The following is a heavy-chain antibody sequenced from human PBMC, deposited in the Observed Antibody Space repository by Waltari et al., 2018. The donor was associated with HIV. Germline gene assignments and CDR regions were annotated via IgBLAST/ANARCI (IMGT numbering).Heavy chain of an antibody. CDR2: ISSSSSYI. CDR1: GFTFSSYS. V-gene: IGHV3-21*01. Sequence: EVQLVESGGGLVKPGGSLRLSCAASGFTFSSYSMNWVRQAPGKGLEWVSSISSSSSYIYYADSVKGRFTISRDNAKNSLYLQMNSLRAEDTAVYYCAREGREDSTLTAFDIWGQGTMVTVSS. J-gene: IGHJ3*02. D-gene: IGHD2-2*01. CDR3: AREGREDSTLTAFDI.